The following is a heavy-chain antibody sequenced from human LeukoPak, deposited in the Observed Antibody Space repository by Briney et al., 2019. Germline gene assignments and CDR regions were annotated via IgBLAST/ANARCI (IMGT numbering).Heavy chain of an antibody. CDR2: ICGSGGST. J-gene: IGHJ3*02. D-gene: IGHD3-22*01. CDR3: AKDRAFYYDSSGYYPDAFDI. CDR1: GFTFSSYV. Sequence: PGGSLRLSFAASGFTFSSYVMSWVRQAPGKGLEWVSGICGSGGSTYYADSVKGLFTISRDNSKNTLYLQMNRLRAEDTAVYYCAKDRAFYYDSSGYYPDAFDIWGQGTMVTVSS. V-gene: IGHV3-23*01.